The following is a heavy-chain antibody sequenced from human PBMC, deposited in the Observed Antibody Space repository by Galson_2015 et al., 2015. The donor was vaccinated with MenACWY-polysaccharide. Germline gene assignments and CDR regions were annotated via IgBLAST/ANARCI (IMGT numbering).Heavy chain of an antibody. D-gene: IGHD5-18*01. CDR1: GFTFSTYA. Sequence: SLRLSCAASGFTFSTYAMSWVRQAPGKGPEWVSFIRGNGGRTAYVDSVQGRLTISRDHSKNTLDLQMNSLRAEDTAVYYCAKTRGGDTASDSWGQGTLVTVSS. J-gene: IGHJ4*02. V-gene: IGHV3-23*01. CDR3: AKTRGGDTASDS. CDR2: IRGNGGRT.